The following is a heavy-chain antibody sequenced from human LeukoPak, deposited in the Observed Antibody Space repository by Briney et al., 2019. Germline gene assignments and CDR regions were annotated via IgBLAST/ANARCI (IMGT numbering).Heavy chain of an antibody. D-gene: IGHD1-26*01. Sequence: GGSLRLSCAASGFTFNTYWMHWVRQVPGRGLEWVSRVNGDESSTNYADSVKGRFTISRDNAKDTLYLHMNSLTAEDTAVYYCARGAKWAYYFDYWGQGTLVTVSS. J-gene: IGHJ4*02. CDR1: GFTFNTYW. V-gene: IGHV3-74*01. CDR3: ARGAKWAYYFDY. CDR2: VNGDESST.